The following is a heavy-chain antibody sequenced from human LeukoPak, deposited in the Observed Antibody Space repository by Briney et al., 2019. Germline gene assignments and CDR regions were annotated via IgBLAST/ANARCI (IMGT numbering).Heavy chain of an antibody. D-gene: IGHD6-19*01. CDR1: GGSFSGYY. CDR3: ARGEQWLVHAFDI. CDR2: INHSGST. J-gene: IGHJ3*02. Sequence: SETLSLTCAVYGGSFSGYYWSWIRQPPGKGLEWIGEINHSGSTNYNPSLKSRVTISVDTSKNQFSLKLSSVTAADTAVYYCARGEQWLVHAFDIWGQGTMVTVSS. V-gene: IGHV4-34*01.